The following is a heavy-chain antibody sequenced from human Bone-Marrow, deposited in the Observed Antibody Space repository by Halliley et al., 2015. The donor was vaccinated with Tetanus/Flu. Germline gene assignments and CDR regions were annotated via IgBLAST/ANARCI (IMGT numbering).Heavy chain of an antibody. CDR3: ANAIWFVP. V-gene: IGHV3-23*01. Sequence: SLRLSCAASGFTFRSYAMSWVRQAPGKGLEWVSGISGGGGDRTYYADSVKGRFTISRDDSKNTLFLQMSSLRAEDTAVYYCANAIWFVPWAQGSLVTVSS. J-gene: IGHJ5*02. CDR2: ISGGGGDRT. CDR1: GFTFRSYA.